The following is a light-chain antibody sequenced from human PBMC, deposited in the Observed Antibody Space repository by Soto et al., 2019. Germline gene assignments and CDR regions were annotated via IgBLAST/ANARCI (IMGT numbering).Light chain of an antibody. J-gene: IGLJ1*01. CDR2: DVS. CDR1: NSDVGGYNY. V-gene: IGLV2-14*03. Sequence: QSVLTQSASVTGSPGQSITISCTGTNSDVGGYNYVSWYQHHPGKAPKLMIYDVSNRPSGVSNRFSGSKSGNTASLTISGLQAEDEADYYCSSYTSSSTRVFGTGTKVTVL. CDR3: SSYTSSSTRV.